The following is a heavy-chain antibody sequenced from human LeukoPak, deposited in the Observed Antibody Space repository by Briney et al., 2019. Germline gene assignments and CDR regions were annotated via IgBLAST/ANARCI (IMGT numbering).Heavy chain of an antibody. Sequence: ASVKVSCKASGYTFTGYYMHWVRQAPGQGLEWMGWINPNSGGTNYAQKFQGRVTMTRDTSISTAYTELSRLRSDDTAVYYCARDIHGFAAAGGFDPGGQGTLVTVFS. CDR2: INPNSGGT. J-gene: IGHJ5*02. CDR1: GYTFTGYY. CDR3: ARDIHGFAAAGGFDP. D-gene: IGHD6-13*01. V-gene: IGHV1-2*02.